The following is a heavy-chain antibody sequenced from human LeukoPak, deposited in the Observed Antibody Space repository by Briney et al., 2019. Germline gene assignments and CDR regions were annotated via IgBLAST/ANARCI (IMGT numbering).Heavy chain of an antibody. CDR1: GGSMKSLY. J-gene: IGHJ4*02. CDR2: VYYSGST. V-gene: IGHV4-59*11. Sequence: SEALSLTCSVSGGSMKSLYWTWIRQPPGGALEWIGYVYYSGSTKYNPSLESRVTISVDTSKNQFSLKLTSVTPADTAVYYCARDRSSGWFGSFDYWGQGLLVTVSS. D-gene: IGHD6-19*01. CDR3: ARDRSSGWFGSFDY.